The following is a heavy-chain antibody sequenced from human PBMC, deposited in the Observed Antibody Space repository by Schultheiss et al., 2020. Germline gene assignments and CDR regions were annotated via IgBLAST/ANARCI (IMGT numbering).Heavy chain of an antibody. CDR3: AKGDQWLVRFVG. CDR1: GFTFSSYA. D-gene: IGHD6-19*01. V-gene: IGHV3-23*01. Sequence: GASLKISCAASGFTFSSYAMSWVRQAPGKGLEWVSAISGSGGSTYYADSVKGRFTISRDNSKNTLYLQMNSLRAEDTAVYYCAKGDQWLVRFVGWGQGTLVTVSS. J-gene: IGHJ4*02. CDR2: ISGSGGST.